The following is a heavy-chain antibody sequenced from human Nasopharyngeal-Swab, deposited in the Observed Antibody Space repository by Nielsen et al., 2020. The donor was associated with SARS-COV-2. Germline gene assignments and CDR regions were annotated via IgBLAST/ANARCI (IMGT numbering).Heavy chain of an antibody. CDR1: GFTFSSYG. V-gene: IGHV3-33*01. CDR2: IWYDGSNK. J-gene: IGHJ4*02. Sequence: GGSLRLSCAASGFTFSSYGMHWVRQAPGKGLEWVAVIWYDGSNKYYADSVKGRFTISRDNSKNTLYLQMNSLRAEDTAVYYCARADVDTAMVGPFDYWGQGTLVTVSS. D-gene: IGHD5-18*01. CDR3: ARADVDTAMVGPFDY.